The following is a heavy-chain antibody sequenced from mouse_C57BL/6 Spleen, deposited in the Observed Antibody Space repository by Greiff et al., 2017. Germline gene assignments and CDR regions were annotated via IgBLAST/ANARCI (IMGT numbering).Heavy chain of an antibody. J-gene: IGHJ2*01. CDR1: GYTFTSYW. V-gene: IGHV1-69*01. D-gene: IGHD1-1*01. Sequence: QVQLQQPGAELVMPGASVKLSCKASGYTFTSYWMHWVKQRPGQGLEWIGAIDPSDSYTNYNQKFKGKSTLTVDKSSSTAYMQLSSLTSEDSAVYYCAIYKGGSSYDYWGQGTTLTVSS. CDR3: AIYKGGSSYDY. CDR2: IDPSDSYT.